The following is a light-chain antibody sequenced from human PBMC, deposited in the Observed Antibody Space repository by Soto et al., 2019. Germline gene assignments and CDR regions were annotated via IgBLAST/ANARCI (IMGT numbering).Light chain of an antibody. CDR1: QSASSN. J-gene: IGKJ4*01. Sequence: EIMMTQSPATLSVSPGERATLSCRASQSASSNLAWYQQKPGQAPWLLIYAASTRATGIPARFSGSRSGTESTLTIRSLQSEDVAVDYGQQYNKWPLTFGGGTKVEIK. CDR3: QQYNKWPLT. V-gene: IGKV3-15*01. CDR2: AAS.